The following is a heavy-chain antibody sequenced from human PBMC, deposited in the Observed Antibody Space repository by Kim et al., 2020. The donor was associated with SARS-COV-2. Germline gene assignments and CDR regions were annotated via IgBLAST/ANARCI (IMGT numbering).Heavy chain of an antibody. D-gene: IGHD3-10*01. CDR3: ARQNYGSGVYVDY. J-gene: IGHJ4*02. Sequence: RPSFQGHVTTPADKSISTAYLQWSSLKASDTAMYYCARQNYGSGVYVDYWGQGTLVTVSS. V-gene: IGHV5-10-1*01.